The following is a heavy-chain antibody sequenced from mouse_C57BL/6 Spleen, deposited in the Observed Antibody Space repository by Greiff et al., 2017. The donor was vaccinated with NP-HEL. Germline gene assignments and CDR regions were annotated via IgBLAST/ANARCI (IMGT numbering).Heavy chain of an antibody. CDR3: ARTYYYGSSWMDY. V-gene: IGHV1-80*01. J-gene: IGHJ4*01. CDR1: GYAFSSYW. CDR2: IYPGDGDT. Sequence: VESGASVKISCKASGYAFSSYWMNWVKQRPGKGLEWIGQIYPGDGDTNYNGKFKGKATLTADKSSSTAYMQLSSLTSEDSAVYFCARTYYYGSSWMDYWGQGTSVTVSS. D-gene: IGHD1-1*01.